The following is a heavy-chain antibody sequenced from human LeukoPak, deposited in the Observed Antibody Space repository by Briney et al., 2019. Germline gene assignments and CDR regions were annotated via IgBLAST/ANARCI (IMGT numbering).Heavy chain of an antibody. V-gene: IGHV4-59*01. CDR1: GGSISSYY. Sequence: NASETLSLTCTVSGGSISSYYWSWIRQPPGKGLEWIGYIYYSGSTNYNPSLKSRVTISVDTSKNQFSLKLSSVTAADTAVYYCARGYYDILTGQPSIGFDPWGQGTLVTVSS. CDR2: IYYSGST. J-gene: IGHJ5*02. D-gene: IGHD3-9*01. CDR3: ARGYYDILTGQPSIGFDP.